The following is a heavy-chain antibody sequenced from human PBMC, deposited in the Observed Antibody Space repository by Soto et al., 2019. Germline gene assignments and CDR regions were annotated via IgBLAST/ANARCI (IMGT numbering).Heavy chain of an antibody. CDR1: GDSVSSNSAG. Sequence: SQTLSLTCVISGDSVSSNSAGWNLIRQSPSRGLEWLGRTYYKSKWNNDYALSVKSRITINPDTSKNQFSLHLYSVTPEDTAVYYCTGITWFRGMDVWGQGTPGTVSS. J-gene: IGHJ6*02. V-gene: IGHV6-1*01. CDR2: TYYKSKWNN. CDR3: TGITWFRGMDV. D-gene: IGHD3-10*01.